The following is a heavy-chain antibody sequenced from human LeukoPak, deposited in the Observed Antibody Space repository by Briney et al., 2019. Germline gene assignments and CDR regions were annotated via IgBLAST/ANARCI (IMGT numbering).Heavy chain of an antibody. J-gene: IGHJ4*02. CDR3: AKTTTGYRSGRYPGWPVDY. CDR2: ISGSGGGT. CDR1: GLTFSSYA. Sequence: GGSLRLSCAVSGLTFSSYAVSWVRHPPGEGLEWVSAISGSGGGTYYADSVTGRFTISRDNSKNTVYLQMSSLSTEDTAVYHCAKTTTGYRSGRYPGWPVDYWGQGTLVSVSS. D-gene: IGHD6-19*01. V-gene: IGHV3-23*01.